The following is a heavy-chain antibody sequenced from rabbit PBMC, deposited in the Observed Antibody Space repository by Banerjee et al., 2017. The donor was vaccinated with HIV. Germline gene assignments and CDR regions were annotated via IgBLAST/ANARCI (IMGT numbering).Heavy chain of an antibody. CDR1: GFSFRNGYV. V-gene: IGHV1S45*01. J-gene: IGHJ4*01. D-gene: IGHD6-1*01. CDR3: ARDAGGGAGGYAYFNL. CDR2: INTISGDT. Sequence: QEQLEESGGDLVKPEGSLTLTCTASGFSFRNGYVMCWVRQAPGKGLEWIACINTISGDTVYASWAKGRFTISKTSSTTVTLQMTSLTAADTATYFCARDAGGGAGGYAYFNLWGQGPLVTVS.